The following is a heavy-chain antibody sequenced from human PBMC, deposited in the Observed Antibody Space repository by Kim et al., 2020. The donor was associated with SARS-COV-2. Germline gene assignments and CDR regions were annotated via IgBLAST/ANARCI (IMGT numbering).Heavy chain of an antibody. CDR3: TSVPGTTLAFWDAFVI. CDR1: GFTFSGSA. Sequence: GGSLRLSCAASGFTFSGSAIHWVRQASGKGLEWVGRIRSKANSYATAYAASVKGRFTISRDDSKNTAYLQMNSLKTEDTAIYYCTSVPGTTLAFWDAFVIWGQGKMVTVSS. D-gene: IGHD1-1*01. J-gene: IGHJ3*02. V-gene: IGHV3-73*01. CDR2: IRSKANSYAT.